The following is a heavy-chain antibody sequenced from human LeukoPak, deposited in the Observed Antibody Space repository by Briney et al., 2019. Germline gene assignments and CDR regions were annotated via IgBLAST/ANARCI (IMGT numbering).Heavy chain of an antibody. D-gene: IGHD3-3*01. J-gene: IGHJ4*02. CDR1: GYTFTNYG. CDR2: ISAYNGNT. Sequence: ASVKVSCKASGYTFTNYGISWVRQAPGQGLEWMAWISAYNGNTNYAQKLQGRVTMTTDTSTSTAYMELRSLRSDDTAVYYCARERVEYYDFWSGYYRSLSDYWGQGTLVTVSS. V-gene: IGHV1-18*01. CDR3: ARERVEYYDFWSGYYRSLSDY.